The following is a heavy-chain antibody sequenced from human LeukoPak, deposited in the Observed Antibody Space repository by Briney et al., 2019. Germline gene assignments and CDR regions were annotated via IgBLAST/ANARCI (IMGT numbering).Heavy chain of an antibody. Sequence: GRSLRLSCAASGFTFRNYGMHWVRQAPGKGLEWVAVISFDGSNKYCSDSVKGRFTISRDNSKNTLYLQMNSLRAEDTAVYYCAKDPIPGRIAAAGTGWFDYWGQGTLVTVSS. V-gene: IGHV3-30*18. J-gene: IGHJ5*01. CDR1: GFTFRNYG. CDR3: AKDPIPGRIAAAGTGWFDY. D-gene: IGHD6-13*01. CDR2: ISFDGSNK.